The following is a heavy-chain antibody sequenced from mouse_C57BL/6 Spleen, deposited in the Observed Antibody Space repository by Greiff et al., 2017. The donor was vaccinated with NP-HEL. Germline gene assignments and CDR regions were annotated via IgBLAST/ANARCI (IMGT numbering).Heavy chain of an antibody. Sequence: VKLQESGAELAKPGASVKLSCKASGYTFTSYWMHWVKQRPGQGLEWIGYINPSSGYTKYNQKFKDKATFTADKSSSTAYMQLSSLTYEDSAVYYCARHGYDKGPDWGQGTLVTVSA. CDR1: GYTFTSYW. CDR2: INPSSGYT. CDR3: ARHGYDKGPD. V-gene: IGHV1-7*01. J-gene: IGHJ3*01. D-gene: IGHD2-2*01.